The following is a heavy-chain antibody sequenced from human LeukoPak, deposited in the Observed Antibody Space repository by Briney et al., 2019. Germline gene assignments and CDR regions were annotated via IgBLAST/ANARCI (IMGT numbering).Heavy chain of an antibody. Sequence: GRSLRLSCAASGXTFSSYGMHWFRQAPGKGLEGVAVISYDGSNKDYAGSVQGRFTISRDNSKTTLYLQMNSLRAEDTAVYYCAKVAAGGGYRYFDSWGQGTLVTVSS. CDR1: GXTFSSYG. D-gene: IGHD5-18*01. V-gene: IGHV3-30*18. CDR2: ISYDGSNK. J-gene: IGHJ4*02. CDR3: AKVAAGGGYRYFDS.